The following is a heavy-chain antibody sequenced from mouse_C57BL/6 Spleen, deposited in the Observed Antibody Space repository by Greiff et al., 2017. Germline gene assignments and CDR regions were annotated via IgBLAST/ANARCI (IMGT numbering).Heavy chain of an antibody. D-gene: IGHD1-1*01. CDR2: IYPGDGDT. Sequence: HVQLTQSGAELVKPGASVKISCKASGYAFSSYWMNWVKQRPGKGLEWIGQIYPGDGDTNYNGKFKGKATLTADKSSSTAYMQLSSLTSEDSAVYFCARKEITTVVFDYWGQGTTLTVSS. J-gene: IGHJ2*01. CDR3: ARKEITTVVFDY. V-gene: IGHV1-80*01. CDR1: GYAFSSYW.